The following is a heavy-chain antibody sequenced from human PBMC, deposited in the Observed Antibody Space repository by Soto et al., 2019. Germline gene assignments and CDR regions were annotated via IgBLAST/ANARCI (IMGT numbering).Heavy chain of an antibody. CDR2: ITDNGRST. CDR1: GFTFSRDG. CDR3: AKERATTTAFDY. V-gene: IGHV3-23*01. D-gene: IGHD4-17*01. Sequence: GGSLRLSCAAFGFTFSRDGMSWVRQAPGKGLEWVSLITDNGRSTYYADSVKGRFTISRDNTKNTLFLQMNSLRAEDTAVYYCAKERATTTAFDYWGQGALVTVSS. J-gene: IGHJ4*02.